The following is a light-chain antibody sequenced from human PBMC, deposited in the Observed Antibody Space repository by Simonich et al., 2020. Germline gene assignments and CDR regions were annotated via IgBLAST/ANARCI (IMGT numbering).Light chain of an antibody. CDR1: SGSIASNY. Sequence: NFMLTQPHSVSESPGKTVTFSCTRSSGSIASNYVQWYQQRPGSSPTTVIYEDNQRPAWVPDRFSGSIDSSSNSASLTISGLKTEDEADYYCQSYDSSNRVFGGGTKLTVL. J-gene: IGLJ2*01. CDR3: QSYDSSNRV. V-gene: IGLV6-57*01. CDR2: EDN.